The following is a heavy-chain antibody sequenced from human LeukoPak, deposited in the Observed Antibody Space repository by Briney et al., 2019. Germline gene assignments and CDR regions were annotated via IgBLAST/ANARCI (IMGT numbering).Heavy chain of an antibody. D-gene: IGHD1-26*01. CDR3: ESYSGRYSSEFDY. CDR2: INPNSGGT. J-gene: IGHJ4*02. Sequence: GSVKVSCKASGYTFTGYYMHWVRQAPGQGLEWMGWINPNSGGTNYAQKFQGRVTMTRDTYISTAYMDLSRLRSDDTAVYYCESYSGRYSSEFDYWGQGTLVTVSS. V-gene: IGHV1-2*02. CDR1: GYTFTGYY.